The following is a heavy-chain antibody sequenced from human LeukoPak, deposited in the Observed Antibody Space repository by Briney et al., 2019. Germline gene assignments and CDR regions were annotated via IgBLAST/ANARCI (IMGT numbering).Heavy chain of an antibody. Sequence: ASVKVSCKASGYTFTSYDINWVRQATGQGLEWMGWMNPNSGNTGYAQKFQGRVTMTRNTSISTAYMELSSLRSEDTAFYYCARVGPQRFCTNGVCLWDYFYYYMDVWGKGTTVTVSS. D-gene: IGHD2-8*01. V-gene: IGHV1-8*01. CDR1: GYTFTSYD. CDR2: MNPNSGNT. J-gene: IGHJ6*03. CDR3: ARVGPQRFCTNGVCLWDYFYYYMDV.